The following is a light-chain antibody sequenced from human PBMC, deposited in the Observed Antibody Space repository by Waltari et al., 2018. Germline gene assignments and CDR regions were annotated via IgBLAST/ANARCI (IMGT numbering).Light chain of an antibody. CDR3: QQYNSYSLLT. V-gene: IGKV1-5*03. CDR2: KAS. Sequence: DIQMTQPPFTLSASVADRVTITCRASQSISNWLAWYQHKPGKAPKLLIYKASTLASGVPSRFSGSGSGTDFSLTISSLQPDDFATDYCQQYNSYSLLTFGGGTKVEIK. CDR1: QSISNW. J-gene: IGKJ4*01.